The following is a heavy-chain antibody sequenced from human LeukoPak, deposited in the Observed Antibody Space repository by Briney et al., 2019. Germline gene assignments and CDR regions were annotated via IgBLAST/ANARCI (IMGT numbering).Heavy chain of an antibody. J-gene: IGHJ5*02. V-gene: IGHV4-39*01. Sequence: SETLSLTCSVAGGSISSGDFYWGWIRQPPGKGLEGIGNIQYTGSTFYKSSLKSRLTISVDTSKNQFSLKLSSVTAADTAVYYCARQRTYDSTDPWGQGPLVPVSS. CDR1: GGSISSGDFY. CDR3: ARQRTYDSTDP. D-gene: IGHD3-22*01. CDR2: IQYTGST.